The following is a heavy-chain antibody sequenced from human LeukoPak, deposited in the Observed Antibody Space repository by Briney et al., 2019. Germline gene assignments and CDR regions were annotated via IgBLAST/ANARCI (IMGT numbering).Heavy chain of an antibody. CDR2: IYYTGST. CDR1: GGSISSYC. D-gene: IGHD3-22*01. Sequence: PSETLSLTCTVSGGSISSYCWSWIRQPPGKGLEWIGYIYYTGSTNYNPSLKSRVTISADTSKNQFSLKLGSVTAADTAVYYCARGPYYYDSSGYYYSYFDYWGQGTLVTVSS. J-gene: IGHJ4*02. CDR3: ARGPYYYDSSGYYYSYFDY. V-gene: IGHV4-59*01.